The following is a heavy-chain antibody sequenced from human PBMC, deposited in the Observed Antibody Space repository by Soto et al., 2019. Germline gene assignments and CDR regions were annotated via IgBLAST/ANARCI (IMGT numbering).Heavy chain of an antibody. V-gene: IGHV3-21*01. CDR3: ARKAVVPAAPGWFDP. CDR2: ISSSSSYI. Sequence: GGSLRLSCAASGFTFSSYSMNWVRQVPGKGLEWVSSISSSSSYIYYADSVKGRFTISRDNAKNSLYLQMNSLRAEDTAVYYCARKAVVPAAPGWFDPWGQGTLVTVSS. J-gene: IGHJ5*02. CDR1: GFTFSSYS. D-gene: IGHD2-2*01.